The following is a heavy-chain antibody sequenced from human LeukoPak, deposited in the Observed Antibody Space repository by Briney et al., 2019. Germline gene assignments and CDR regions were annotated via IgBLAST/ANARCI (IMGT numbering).Heavy chain of an antibody. V-gene: IGHV3-7*03. CDR1: GFTFSSYW. CDR3: ARETYYGTMDV. J-gene: IGHJ6*04. Sequence: PGGSLRLSCAASGFTFSSYWMSRVRQAPGKGLEWVANIRQDGSEKYYVDSVKGRFTISRDNAKNSLYLQMNSLRAEDTAVYYCARETYYGTMDVWGKGTTVTVSS. D-gene: IGHD3-22*01. CDR2: IRQDGSEK.